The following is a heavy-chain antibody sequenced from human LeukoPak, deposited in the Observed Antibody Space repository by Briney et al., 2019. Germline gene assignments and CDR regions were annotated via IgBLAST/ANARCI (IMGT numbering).Heavy chain of an antibody. J-gene: IGHJ4*02. CDR2: IYYSATT. Sequence: PLETLSLTCTVSGGSISSSSYYWGWIRQPPGKGLEWIGSIYYSATTYYNPSLKSRVSISVDTSKNQFSLKLSSVTAADTAVYYCARGNWQQLAHDYWGQGTLVTVSS. D-gene: IGHD6-13*01. V-gene: IGHV4-39*01. CDR1: GGSISSSSYY. CDR3: ARGNWQQLAHDY.